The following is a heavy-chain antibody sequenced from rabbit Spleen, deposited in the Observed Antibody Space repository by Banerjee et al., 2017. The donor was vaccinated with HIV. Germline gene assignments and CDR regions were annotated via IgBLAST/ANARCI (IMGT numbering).Heavy chain of an antibody. CDR3: GRSSDAGYAAYGYGFNL. D-gene: IGHD3-1*01. J-gene: IGHJ4*01. CDR2: IYTGGSGGV. Sequence: QSLEESGGDLVKPGTSLTLTCTASGFSFSDYYYMYWVRQAPGKGLEWIGCIYTGGSGGVYYASWTKGRFTISKTSSTTVTLQMTGLTAADTATYFCGRSSDAGYAAYGYGFNLWGPGTLVTVS. CDR1: GFSFSDYYY. V-gene: IGHV1S40*01.